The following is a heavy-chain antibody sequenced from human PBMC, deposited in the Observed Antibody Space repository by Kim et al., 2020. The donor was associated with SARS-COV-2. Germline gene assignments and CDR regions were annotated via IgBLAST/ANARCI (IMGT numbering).Heavy chain of an antibody. D-gene: IGHD3-9*01. Sequence: GSLRLSCAASGFTFSSYSMNWVRQAPGKGLEWVSYISSSSSTIYYADSVKGRFTISRDNAKNSLYLQMNSLRDEDTAVYYCARGYDILTGYMPFYYYGMDVWGQGTTVTVSS. CDR1: GFTFSSYS. CDR2: ISSSSSTI. V-gene: IGHV3-48*02. J-gene: IGHJ6*02. CDR3: ARGYDILTGYMPFYYYGMDV.